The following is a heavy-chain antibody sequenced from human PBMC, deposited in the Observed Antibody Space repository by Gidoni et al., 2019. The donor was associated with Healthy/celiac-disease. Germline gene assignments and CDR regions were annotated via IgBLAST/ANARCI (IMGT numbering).Heavy chain of an antibody. CDR2: IRYDGSNK. V-gene: IGHV3-30*02. D-gene: IGHD4-17*01. CDR1: GLTFSSYG. CDR3: AKDQHCDYVVDAFDI. Sequence: QVQLVESGGGVVQPGGSLRLSCAASGLTFSSYGMQWVRQAPGTGLEWVAFIRYDGSNKYYVDAVKGRFTISRDNSKITLYLQMNSLRAEDTAVYYCAKDQHCDYVVDAFDIWGQGTMVTVSS. J-gene: IGHJ3*02.